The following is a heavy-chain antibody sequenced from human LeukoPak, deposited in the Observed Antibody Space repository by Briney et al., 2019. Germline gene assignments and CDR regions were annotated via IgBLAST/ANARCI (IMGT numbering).Heavy chain of an antibody. CDR1: GGSISSYY. D-gene: IGHD2-15*01. J-gene: IGHJ4*02. CDR2: IYYSGST. V-gene: IGHV4-59*08. Sequence: SETLSLTCTVSGGSISSYYWSWIRRPPGKGLEWIGYIYYSGSTNYNPSLKSRVTISVDTSKNQFSLKLSSVTAADTAVYYCASNLTPYCSGGSCYPQLFDYWGQGTLVTVSS. CDR3: ASNLTPYCSGGSCYPQLFDY.